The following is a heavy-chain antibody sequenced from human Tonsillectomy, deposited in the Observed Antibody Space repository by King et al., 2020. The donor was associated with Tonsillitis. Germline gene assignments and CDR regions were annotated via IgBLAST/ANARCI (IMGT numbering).Heavy chain of an antibody. CDR3: VTEGRWGVYRFDP. CDR2: INPNSGGI. J-gene: IGHJ5*02. Sequence: VQLVESGAEVKKPGASVKVSCKASGYTFKAYYMHWVRQAPGQGLEWMGRINPNSGGIHYAKKFQDRVTLTRDTSINTAYMELSSLRSDDTAIYYCVTEGRWGVYRFDPWGQGTLVTVSS. D-gene: IGHD3-16*01. CDR1: GYTFKAYY. V-gene: IGHV1-2*02.